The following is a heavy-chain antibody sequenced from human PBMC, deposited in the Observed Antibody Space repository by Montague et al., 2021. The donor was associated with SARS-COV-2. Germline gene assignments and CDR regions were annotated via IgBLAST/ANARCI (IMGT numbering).Heavy chain of an antibody. D-gene: IGHD2/OR15-2a*01. V-gene: IGHV3-23*01. CDR3: ASSYIPNKYYEVY. J-gene: IGHJ4*02. Sequence: SQRLSCAASGFTFSTYPMHWVRQAPGKGLEWVSSIGAGVSSTFYADSVKGRFTVSRDNSKNTLYLQMNSLRAEDTAVYYCASSYIPNKYYEVYWGQGTLVTVSS. CDR2: IGAGVSST. CDR1: GFTFSTYP.